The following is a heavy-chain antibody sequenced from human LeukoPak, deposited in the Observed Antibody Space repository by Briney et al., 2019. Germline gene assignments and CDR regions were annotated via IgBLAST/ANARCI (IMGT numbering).Heavy chain of an antibody. Sequence: GGSLRLSCAASGFTFTSYTMNWVRQAPGKGLEWVSYISSSSSYIYYADSVKGRFTISRDNAKNSLYLQMNSLRAEDTAVYYCARDRLLEDRHYYSYYYMDVWGKGTTVTVSS. D-gene: IGHD1-1*01. CDR2: ISSSSSYI. V-gene: IGHV3-21*01. CDR3: ARDRLLEDRHYYSYYYMDV. CDR1: GFTFTSYT. J-gene: IGHJ6*03.